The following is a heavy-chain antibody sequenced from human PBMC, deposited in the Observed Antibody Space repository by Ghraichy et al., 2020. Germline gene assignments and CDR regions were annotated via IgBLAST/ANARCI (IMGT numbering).Heavy chain of an antibody. J-gene: IGHJ4*02. CDR3: ARVRYDYVWGSATLDY. CDR1: GFTFSSYS. CDR2: ISSSSSTI. Sequence: GGSLRLSCAASGFTFSSYSMNWVRQAPGKGLEWVSYISSSSSTIYYADSVKGRFTISRDNGKNSLYLQVNSLRDEDTAVYYCARVRYDYVWGSATLDYWGQGTLVTVSS. V-gene: IGHV3-48*02. D-gene: IGHD3-16*01.